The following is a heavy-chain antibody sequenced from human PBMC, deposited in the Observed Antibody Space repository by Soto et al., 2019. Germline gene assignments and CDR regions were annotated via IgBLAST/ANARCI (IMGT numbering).Heavy chain of an antibody. J-gene: IGHJ4*02. D-gene: IGHD6-13*01. V-gene: IGHV3-33*01. CDR3: ARAPELIAAAFLDY. CDR1: GFTFGSYG. CDR2: IWYDGSNK. Sequence: PGGSLRLSCAASGFTFGSYGMHWVRQAPGKGLEWVAVIWYDGSNKYYADSVKGRFTISRDNSKNTLYLQMNSLRAEDTAVYYCARAPELIAAAFLDYWGQGTLVTVSS.